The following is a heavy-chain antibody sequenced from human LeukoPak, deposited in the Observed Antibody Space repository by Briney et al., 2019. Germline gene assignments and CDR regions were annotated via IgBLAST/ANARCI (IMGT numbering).Heavy chain of an antibody. CDR3: ARGFRRYCSGGSCFTHFDY. V-gene: IGHV3-21*01. CDR1: GFTFSSYA. J-gene: IGHJ4*02. Sequence: GGSLRLSCAASGFTFSSYAMSWVRQAPGKGLEWVSSISSSSSYIYYADSVKGRFTISRDNAKNSLYLQMNSLRAEDTAVYYCARGFRRYCSGGSCFTHFDYWGQGTLVTVSS. D-gene: IGHD2-15*01. CDR2: ISSSSSYI.